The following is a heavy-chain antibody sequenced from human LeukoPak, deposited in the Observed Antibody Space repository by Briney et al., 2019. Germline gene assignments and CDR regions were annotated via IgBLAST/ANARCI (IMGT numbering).Heavy chain of an antibody. D-gene: IGHD2-2*02. CDR3: SRAGGYRAGFDY. CDR2: IYSGGST. CDR1: GFTVTSNY. V-gene: IGHV3-53*01. J-gene: IGHJ4*02. Sequence: GGSLRLSCAASGFTVTSNYMSWVRPAPGKGLEWVSVIYSGGSTYYADSVKGRFTIPRDNSTKTPYLQINSMRAEDTAVYYCSRAGGYRAGFDYGGQGTLVTVSA.